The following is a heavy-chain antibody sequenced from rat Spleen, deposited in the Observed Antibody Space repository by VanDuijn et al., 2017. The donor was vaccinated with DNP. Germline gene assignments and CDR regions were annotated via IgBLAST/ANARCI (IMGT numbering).Heavy chain of an antibody. CDR1: GFIFFDYW. J-gene: IGHJ4*01. CDR3: ARSIAAEVMDA. D-gene: IGHD1-2*01. V-gene: IGHV5-31*01. Sequence: EVQLVESGGGLVQPGRSLKLSCAASGFIFFDYWMGWVRQAPTKGLEWVASITNTGGSTYYPASVKGRFTISRDNAQSTLYLQMDSLRSEDTATYYCARSIAAEVMDAWGQGASVTVSS. CDR2: ITNTGGST.